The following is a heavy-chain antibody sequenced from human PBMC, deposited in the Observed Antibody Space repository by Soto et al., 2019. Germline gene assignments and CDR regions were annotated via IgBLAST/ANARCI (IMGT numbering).Heavy chain of an antibody. D-gene: IGHD3-22*01. V-gene: IGHV3-48*02. J-gene: IGHJ4*02. CDR3: IASEGGSGYYYDVYFDY. CDR2: ISSSSSTI. CDR1: GFTFSSFA. Sequence: GGSLRLSCGTSGFTFSSFAMSWVRQAPGKGLEWVSYISSSSSTIYYADSVKGRFTISRDNAKNSLYLQMNSLRDEDTAVYYCIASEGGSGYYYDVYFDYWGQGTLVTVSS.